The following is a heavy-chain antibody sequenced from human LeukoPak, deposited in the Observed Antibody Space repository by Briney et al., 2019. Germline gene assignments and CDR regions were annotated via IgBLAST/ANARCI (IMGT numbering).Heavy chain of an antibody. J-gene: IGHJ4*02. D-gene: IGHD6-19*01. CDR3: ARDQRSSVSPHY. Sequence: ASVKVSCKVSGYTLTELSMHWVRQAPGKGLEWMGGFDPEDGETIYAQKFQGRVTMTEDTSTSTAYMELSSLRSEDTAVYYCARDQRSSVSPHYWGQGTLVTVSS. CDR2: FDPEDGET. CDR1: GYTLTELS. V-gene: IGHV1-24*01.